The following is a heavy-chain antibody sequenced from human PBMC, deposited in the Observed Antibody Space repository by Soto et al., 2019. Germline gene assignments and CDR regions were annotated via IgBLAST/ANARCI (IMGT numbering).Heavy chain of an antibody. Sequence: PGGSLRLSCAASGFTFSSYWMSWVRQAPGKGLEWVANIKQDGSEKYYVDSVKGRFTISRDNAKNSLYLQMNSLRAEDTVVYYCAIDSGPGYCGGDCYSDRFDPWGQGTLVTVSS. CDR3: AIDSGPGYCGGDCYSDRFDP. D-gene: IGHD2-21*02. V-gene: IGHV3-7*01. CDR1: GFTFSSYW. CDR2: IKQDGSEK. J-gene: IGHJ5*02.